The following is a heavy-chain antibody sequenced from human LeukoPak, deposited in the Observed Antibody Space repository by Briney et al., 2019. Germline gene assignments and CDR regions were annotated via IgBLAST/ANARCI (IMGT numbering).Heavy chain of an antibody. D-gene: IGHD2-21*02. Sequence: GGSLRLSCAASGFSFSYYGMTRVPQAPGKGLEWVSSISGSGGSTYYADSVKGRFTISRDNSKNTLYLQMNSLRAGDTAIYYCAKEIWGDSVEAPFDYWGQGTLVTVSS. J-gene: IGHJ4*02. V-gene: IGHV3-23*01. CDR2: ISGSGGST. CDR3: AKEIWGDSVEAPFDY. CDR1: GFSFSYYG.